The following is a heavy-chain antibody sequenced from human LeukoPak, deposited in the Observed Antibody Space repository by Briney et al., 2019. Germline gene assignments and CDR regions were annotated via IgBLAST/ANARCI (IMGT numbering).Heavy chain of an antibody. V-gene: IGHV1-46*01. CDR3: ARGGYTAMVKVLPTY. J-gene: IGHJ4*02. D-gene: IGHD5-18*01. CDR2: IKPSGGRT. Sequence: ASVKVSCKASGYTFTSYYMNWVGQARGQGGEGRGIIKPSGGRTSDVQKFQGRVTITRETYTRTDYMEMSRLREEERGGCYCARGGYTAMVKVLPTYWGQGTLVTVSS. CDR1: GYTFTSYY.